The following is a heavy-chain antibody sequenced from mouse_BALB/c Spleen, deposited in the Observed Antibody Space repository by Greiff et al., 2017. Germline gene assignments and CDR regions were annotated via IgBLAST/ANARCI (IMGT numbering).Heavy chain of an antibody. J-gene: IGHJ3*01. D-gene: IGHD2-4*01. V-gene: IGHV5-17*02. CDR3: ARCYDYDWFAY. CDR2: ISSGSSTI. Sequence: EVKVVESGGGLVQPGGSRKLSCAASGFTFSSFGMHWVRQAPEKGLEWVAYISSGSSTIYYADTVKGRFTISRDNPKNTLFLQMTSLRSEDTAMYYCARCYDYDWFAYWGQGTLVTVSA. CDR1: GFTFSSFG.